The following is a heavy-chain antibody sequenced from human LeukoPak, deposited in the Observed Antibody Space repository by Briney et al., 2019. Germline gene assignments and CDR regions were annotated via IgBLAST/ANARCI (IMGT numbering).Heavy chain of an antibody. CDR2: IYPADSDI. V-gene: IGHV5-51*01. J-gene: IGHJ4*02. CDR1: GYAFATYW. CDR3: ARFEVNHEDSSSYYYFDY. D-gene: IGHD3-22*01. Sequence: PGESLKISCRVFGYAFATYWIGWVRPVPGKGLEWMGIIYPADSDIKYNPSFEGQVTFSADKSINTAYLQWNSLEASDTAMYYCARFEVNHEDSSSYYYFDYWGQGTLITVSS.